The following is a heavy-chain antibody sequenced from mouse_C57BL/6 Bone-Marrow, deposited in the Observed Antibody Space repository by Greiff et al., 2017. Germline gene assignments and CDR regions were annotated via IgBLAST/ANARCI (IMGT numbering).Heavy chain of an antibody. D-gene: IGHD1-1*01. V-gene: IGHV1-85*01. CDR2: IYPRDGST. J-gene: IGHJ3*01. CDR3: ARSRDYYGSSYAWFAY. CDR1: GYTFTSYD. Sequence: QVQLKESGPELVKPGASVKLSCKASGYTFTSYDINWVKQRPGQGLEWIGWIYPRDGSTKYNEKFKGKATLTVDTSSSTAYMELHSLTSEDSAVYFCARSRDYYGSSYAWFAYWGQGTLVTVSA.